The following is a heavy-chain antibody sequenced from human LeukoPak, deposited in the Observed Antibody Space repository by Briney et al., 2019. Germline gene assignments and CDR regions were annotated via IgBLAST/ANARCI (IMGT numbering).Heavy chain of an antibody. Sequence: ASVKVSCKASGYTFTSYGISWVRQAPGQGLEWMGWISAYNGNTNYAQKLQGRVTMTTDTSTSTAYMELRSLRSDDTAVYYRARNYDFWSGYNRNWFDPWGQGTLVTVSS. V-gene: IGHV1-18*01. CDR3: ARNYDFWSGYNRNWFDP. CDR1: GYTFTSYG. D-gene: IGHD3-3*01. J-gene: IGHJ5*02. CDR2: ISAYNGNT.